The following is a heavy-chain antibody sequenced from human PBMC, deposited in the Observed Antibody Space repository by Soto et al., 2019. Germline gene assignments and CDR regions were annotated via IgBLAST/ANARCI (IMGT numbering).Heavy chain of an antibody. Sequence: GGSLRLSCAASGFTFSSYAMSWVRQAPGKGLEWVSAISGSGGSTYYADSVKGRFTISRDNSKNTLYLQMDSLRAEDTAVYYCAKVGPESIAARPRALNAFDIWGQGTMVTVSS. J-gene: IGHJ3*02. CDR3: AKVGPESIAARPRALNAFDI. V-gene: IGHV3-23*01. D-gene: IGHD6-6*01. CDR2: ISGSGGST. CDR1: GFTFSSYA.